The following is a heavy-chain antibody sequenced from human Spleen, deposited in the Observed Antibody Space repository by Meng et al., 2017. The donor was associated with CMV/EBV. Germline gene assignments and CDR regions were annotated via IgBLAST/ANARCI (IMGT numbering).Heavy chain of an antibody. V-gene: IGHV3-30*04. D-gene: IGHD4/OR15-4a*01. CDR2: ISYDGSNK. CDR3: ARGWTDYRFDY. J-gene: IGHJ4*02. Sequence: CAASGFTFITYSMHWVRQAPGKGLEWVAVISYDGSNKYYADSVKGRLTISRDNSKNTLYLQMNSLRAEDTAVYYCARGWTDYRFDYWGQGTLVTVSS. CDR1: GFTFITYS.